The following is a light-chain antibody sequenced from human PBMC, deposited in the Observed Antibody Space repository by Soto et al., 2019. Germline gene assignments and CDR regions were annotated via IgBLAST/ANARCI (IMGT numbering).Light chain of an antibody. V-gene: IGKV3-15*01. CDR3: QQYHNWPIT. J-gene: IGKJ5*01. CDR1: QSVSSN. Sequence: EIGITLAPGTLSVSPGERATLSCRASQSVSSNLAWHQQKPGQAPRILMYDASTRATGIPARFSGSGSGTEFTLTISSLQSEDFAVYYCQQYHNWPITFGQGTRLEI. CDR2: DAS.